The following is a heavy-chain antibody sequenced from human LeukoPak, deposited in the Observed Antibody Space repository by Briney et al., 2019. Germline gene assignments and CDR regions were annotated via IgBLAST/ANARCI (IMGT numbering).Heavy chain of an antibody. CDR3: AKDPTISPYYYYYMDV. CDR2: IRYDGSNK. CDR1: GFTFSSYG. Sequence: PGGSLRLSCAASGFTFSSYGMHWVRQAPGKGLEWVAFIRYDGSNKYYADSVKGRFTISRDNSKNTLYLQMNSLRAEDTAVYYCAKDPTISPYYYYYMDVWGKGTTVTISS. D-gene: IGHD3-9*01. J-gene: IGHJ6*03. V-gene: IGHV3-30*02.